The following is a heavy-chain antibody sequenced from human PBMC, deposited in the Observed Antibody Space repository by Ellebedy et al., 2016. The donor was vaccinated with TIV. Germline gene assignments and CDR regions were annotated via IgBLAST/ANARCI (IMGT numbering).Heavy chain of an antibody. CDR1: GYNFINYE. J-gene: IGHJ3*01. V-gene: IGHV1-8*01. CDR2: MDPSSGKT. Sequence: AASVKVSCKASGYNFINYEIDWVRQATGRGLEWLGWMDPSSGKTDYAQKFQDRVTLTRDISLSTAYMELTNLNSEDTAIYFCASPIEGASRGDALDVWGRGTMVTVSS. D-gene: IGHD1-26*01. CDR3: ASPIEGASRGDALDV.